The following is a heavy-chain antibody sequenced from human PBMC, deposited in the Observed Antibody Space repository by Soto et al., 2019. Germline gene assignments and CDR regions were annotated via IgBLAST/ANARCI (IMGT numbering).Heavy chain of an antibody. V-gene: IGHV1-18*01. CDR3: VRVRPSPDAEYFQH. J-gene: IGHJ1*01. CDR1: GYTFTSYG. CDR2: ISAYNGNT. Sequence: ASVKVSCKASGYTFTSYGISWVRQAPGQGLEWMGWISAYNGNTNYAQKLQGRVTMTTDTSTSTAYMELRSLRSDDTAVYYCVRVRPSPDAEYFQHWGQGTLVTVSS.